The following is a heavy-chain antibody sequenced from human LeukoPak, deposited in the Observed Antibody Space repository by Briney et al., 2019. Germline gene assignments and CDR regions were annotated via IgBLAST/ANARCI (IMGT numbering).Heavy chain of an antibody. D-gene: IGHD1-1*01. CDR3: ARDRGTAWPFDY. CDR2: IIPILGIA. J-gene: IGHJ4*02. Sequence: SVKVSCKASGCTFSSYAISWVRQAPGQGLEWMGRIIPILGIANYSQKFQGRVTITADKSTSTAYMELSSLRSEDTAVYYCARDRGTAWPFDYWGQGTLVTVSS. CDR1: GCTFSSYA. V-gene: IGHV1-69*04.